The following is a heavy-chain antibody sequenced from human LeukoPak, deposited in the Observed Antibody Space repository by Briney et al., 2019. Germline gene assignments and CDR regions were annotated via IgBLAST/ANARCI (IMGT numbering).Heavy chain of an antibody. J-gene: IGHJ6*02. V-gene: IGHV3-30*03. CDR2: ISYDGSNK. Sequence: GGSLRLSCAASGFTFSSYGMHWVRQAPGKGLEWVAVISYDGSNKYYADSVKGRFTISRDNSKNTLYLQMNSLRAEDTAVYYCARETPHYDILTGYPRSYYGMDVWGQGTTVTVSS. D-gene: IGHD3-9*01. CDR3: ARETPHYDILTGYPRSYYGMDV. CDR1: GFTFSSYG.